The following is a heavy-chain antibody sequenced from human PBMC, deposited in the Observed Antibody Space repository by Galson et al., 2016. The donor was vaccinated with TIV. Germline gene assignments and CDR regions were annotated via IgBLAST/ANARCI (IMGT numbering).Heavy chain of an antibody. V-gene: IGHV1-69*04. D-gene: IGHD5-12*01. CDR3: ARSPHSAYGTFSDY. Sequence: SVKVSCKASGGTFSSYALSWVRQAPGQGLEWMGRIIPILGMTNYAQRFQGRVTITADRSATTAYMELNSLRSEDTAVYYCARSPHSAYGTFSDYWGQGTLVTVSP. CDR2: IIPILGMT. CDR1: GGTFSSYA. J-gene: IGHJ4*02.